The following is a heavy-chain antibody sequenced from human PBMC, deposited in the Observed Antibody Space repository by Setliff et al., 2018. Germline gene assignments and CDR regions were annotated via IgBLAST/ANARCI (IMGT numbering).Heavy chain of an antibody. D-gene: IGHD3-3*01. CDR1: GFTFSSYA. Sequence: GESLKISCAASGFTFSSYAMSWVRQAPGKGLEWVSAISGSGGSTYYADSVKGRFTISRDNSKNTLYLQMNSLGAEDTAVYYCAKDLITTTVPEWLLYTPTTYFDYWGQGTLVTVSA. CDR3: AKDLITTTVPEWLLYTPTTYFDY. J-gene: IGHJ4*02. V-gene: IGHV3-23*01. CDR2: ISGSGGST.